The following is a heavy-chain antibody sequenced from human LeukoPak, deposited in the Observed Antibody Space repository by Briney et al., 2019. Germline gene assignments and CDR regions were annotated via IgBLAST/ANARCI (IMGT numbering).Heavy chain of an antibody. V-gene: IGHV4-4*07. CDR2: LYIGRET. Sequence: SETLSLTCTVSDVSISNYYWTWIRRPAGKGLEWIGRLYIGRETDYNPSLKSRVTMSVDTSNSQFSLRLTSVTAADTATYYCARESRVLIGDGYYLDSWGPGTLITVSS. CDR3: ARESRVLIGDGYYLDS. D-gene: IGHD3-3*01. J-gene: IGHJ4*02. CDR1: DVSISNYY.